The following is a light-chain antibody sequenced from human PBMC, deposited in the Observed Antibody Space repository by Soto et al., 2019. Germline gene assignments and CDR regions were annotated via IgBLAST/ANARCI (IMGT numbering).Light chain of an antibody. Sequence: EIVLTQSPGTLYLSPGEIATLSCRASQSVSTSYLAWYQQKHGQALRLLTYGASSRATGIPDRFSGSGSGTDFTLTISRLEPDDFVVYYCQQYGSLPLLTFGGGTKGEIK. CDR1: QSVSTSY. J-gene: IGKJ4*01. CDR2: GAS. V-gene: IGKV3-20*01. CDR3: QQYGSLPLLT.